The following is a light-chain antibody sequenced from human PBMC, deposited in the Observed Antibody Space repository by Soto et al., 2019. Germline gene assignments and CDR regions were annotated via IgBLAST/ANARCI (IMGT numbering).Light chain of an antibody. V-gene: IGKV3-20*01. CDR3: QHYGSSPWT. Sequence: EFVLTQSAGTLSLSPGERATLSCRASQTVSGRYLAWFQQKPGQTPRLLIYDASTRAAGVPDRFSGSGSGTDFSLTINRLEPEDFAVYYCQHYGSSPWTFGQGTKVEIK. CDR1: QTVSGRY. J-gene: IGKJ1*01. CDR2: DAS.